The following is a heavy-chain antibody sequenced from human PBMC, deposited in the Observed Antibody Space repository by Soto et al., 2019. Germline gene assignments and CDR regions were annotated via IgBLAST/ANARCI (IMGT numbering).Heavy chain of an antibody. V-gene: IGHV4-4*02. CDR3: ARRGSGSYYLYYFDY. CDR2: IYHSGST. Sequence: SETLSLTCAVSSGSISSSNWWSWVRQPPGKGLEWIGEIYHSGSTNYNPSLKSRVTISVDKSKNQFSLKLSSVTAADTAVYYCARRGSGSYYLYYFDYWGQGTLVTVSS. J-gene: IGHJ4*02. CDR1: SGSISSSNW. D-gene: IGHD3-10*01.